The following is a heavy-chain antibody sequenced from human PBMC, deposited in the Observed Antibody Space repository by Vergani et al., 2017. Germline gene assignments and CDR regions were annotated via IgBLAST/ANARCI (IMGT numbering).Heavy chain of an antibody. D-gene: IGHD6-19*01. J-gene: IGHJ4*02. CDR1: RYSFNNYA. V-gene: IGHV7-4-1*01. Sequence: QEQLVHSGSELKKPGASVKVSCTASRYSFNNYAIHCVRQAPGQGLEWMGWINPTTGNPTYARAFTGRFVFSVDTSINTAYLEIGSLKAEDTAVYFCARAKRGRLAVGATDSWGQGTLLTVSS. CDR3: ARAKRGRLAVGATDS. CDR2: INPTTGNP.